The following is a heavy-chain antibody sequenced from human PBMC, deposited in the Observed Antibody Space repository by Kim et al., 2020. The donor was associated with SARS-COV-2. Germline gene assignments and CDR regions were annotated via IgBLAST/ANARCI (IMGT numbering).Heavy chain of an antibody. Sequence: SETLSLTCTVSGGSISSYYWSWIRQPPGKGLEWIGYIYYSGSTNYNPSLKSRVTISVDTSKNQFSLKLSSVTAADTAVYYCARSRGGWAFDIWGQGTMVTVSS. V-gene: IGHV4-59*13. CDR1: GGSISSYY. CDR2: IYYSGST. J-gene: IGHJ3*02. CDR3: ARSRGGWAFDI. D-gene: IGHD3-10*01.